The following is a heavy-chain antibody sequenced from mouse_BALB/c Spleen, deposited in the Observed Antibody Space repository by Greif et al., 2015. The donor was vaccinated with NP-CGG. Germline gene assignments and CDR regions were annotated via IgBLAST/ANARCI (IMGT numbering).Heavy chain of an antibody. J-gene: IGHJ3*01. V-gene: IGHV5-12-1*01. D-gene: IGHD1-2*01. CDR2: ISSGGGST. Sequence: EVKLVESGGGLVKPGGSLKLSCAASGFAFSSYDMSWVRQTPEKGLEWVAYISSGGGSTYYPDTVKGRFTISRDNAKNTLYLQMSSLKSEDTAMYYCASFHYYGSWFAYWGQGTLVTVSA. CDR1: GFAFSSYD. CDR3: ASFHYYGSWFAY.